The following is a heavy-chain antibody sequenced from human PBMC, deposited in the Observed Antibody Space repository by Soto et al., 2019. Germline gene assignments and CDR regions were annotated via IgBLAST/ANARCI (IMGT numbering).Heavy chain of an antibody. CDR3: ARREIQGPIDY. V-gene: IGHV4-28*01. CDR2: IYYSGTT. CDR1: GYSISSSNW. Sequence: QVQLQESGPGLVKPSDTLSLTCAVSGYSISSSNWWGWIRQPPGKGLEWIGYIYYSGTTYYNPALKRRVTMSVDTSKNQFSLKLTSVTAVDTAVYYCARREIQGPIDYWGQGTLVTVSS. J-gene: IGHJ4*02. D-gene: IGHD1-26*01.